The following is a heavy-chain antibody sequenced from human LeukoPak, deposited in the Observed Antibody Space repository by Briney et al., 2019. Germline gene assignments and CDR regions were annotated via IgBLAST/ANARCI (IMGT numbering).Heavy chain of an antibody. Sequence: GGSLRLSCAASGFTFDDYAMHWVRQGPGKGLEWVSGISWNSGSIGYADSVKGRFTISRDNAKNSLYLQMNSLRAEDTALYYCAKDPLGYYDSSGFFDYWGQGTLVTVSS. D-gene: IGHD3-22*01. CDR2: ISWNSGSI. CDR1: GFTFDDYA. V-gene: IGHV3-9*01. J-gene: IGHJ4*02. CDR3: AKDPLGYYDSSGFFDY.